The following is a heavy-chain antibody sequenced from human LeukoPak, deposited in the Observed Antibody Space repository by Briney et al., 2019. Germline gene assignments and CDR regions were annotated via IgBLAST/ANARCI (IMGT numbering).Heavy chain of an antibody. CDR3: ARMQGIAVAGWFDP. J-gene: IGHJ5*02. CDR2: IKQDGSEK. Sequence: GGSLRLSCAASGFTFSSYWMSWVRQAPGKGLEWVANIKQDGSEKYYVDSVKGRFTISRDNAKNSLYLQMNSLRAEDTAVYYCARMQGIAVAGWFDPWGQGTLVTVSS. D-gene: IGHD6-19*01. V-gene: IGHV3-7*01. CDR1: GFTFSSYW.